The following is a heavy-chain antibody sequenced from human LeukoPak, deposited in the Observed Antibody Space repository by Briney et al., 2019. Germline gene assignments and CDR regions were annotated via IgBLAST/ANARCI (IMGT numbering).Heavy chain of an antibody. D-gene: IGHD1-26*01. CDR1: GFTFSSYA. V-gene: IGHV3-23*01. J-gene: IGHJ3*01. CDR2: ISASGSNT. CDR3: AKAIVGATLAAFDL. Sequence: PGGSLRLPCAASGFTFSSYAMNWVRQAPGKGLEWVSVISASGSNTYYADSVKGRFTISRDNSKNTLYLQMNSLTAEDTALYYCAKAIVGATLAAFDLWGQRTMVTVSS.